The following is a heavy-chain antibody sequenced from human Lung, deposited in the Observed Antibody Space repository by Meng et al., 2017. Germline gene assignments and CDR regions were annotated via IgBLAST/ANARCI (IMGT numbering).Heavy chain of an antibody. V-gene: IGHV3-23*01. D-gene: IGHD6-6*01. CDR2: ISDNGGST. CDR3: AIDRGYSSSTFVDH. Sequence: EVQLLESGGDLVQPGGSLRLSCAGSGFRFSNYAMSWVRQAPGKGPEWVSAISDNGGSTYYRDSVKGRFTMSRDNSKNTLYPQMNSLRAEDTAVYYCAIDRGYSSSTFVDHWGQGTLVTVSS. J-gene: IGHJ4*02. CDR1: GFRFSNYA.